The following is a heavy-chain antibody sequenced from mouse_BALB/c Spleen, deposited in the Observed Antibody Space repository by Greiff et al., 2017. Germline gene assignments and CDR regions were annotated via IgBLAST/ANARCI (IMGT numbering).Heavy chain of an antibody. Sequence: VKLQESGAELVKPGASVKLSCKASGYTFTSYYMYWVKQRPGQGLEWIGEINPSNGGTNFNEKFKSKATLTVDKSSSTAYMQLSSLTSEDSAVYYCTTMITTIYYYAMDYWGQGTSVTVSS. D-gene: IGHD2-4*01. CDR1: GYTFTSYY. CDR2: INPSNGGT. J-gene: IGHJ4*01. CDR3: TTMITTIYYYAMDY. V-gene: IGHV1S16*01.